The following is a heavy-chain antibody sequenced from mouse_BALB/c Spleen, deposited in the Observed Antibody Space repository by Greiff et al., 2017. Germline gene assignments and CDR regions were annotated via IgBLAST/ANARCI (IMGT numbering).Heavy chain of an antibody. CDR2: ISSGGSYT. CDR3: ARQGPDYPTMDY. V-gene: IGHV5-9-3*01. CDR1: GFTFSSYA. J-gene: IGHJ4*01. D-gene: IGHD2-4*01. Sequence: EVKLMESGGGLVKPGGSLKLSCAASGFTFSSYAMSWVRQTPEKRLEWVATISSGGSYTYYPDSVKGRFTISRDNAKNTLYLQMSSLRSEDTAMYYCARQGPDYPTMDYWGQGTSVTVSS.